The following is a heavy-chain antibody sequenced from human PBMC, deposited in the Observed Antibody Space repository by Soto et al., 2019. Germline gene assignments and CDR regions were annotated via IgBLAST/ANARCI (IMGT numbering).Heavy chain of an antibody. CDR3: ARGVGDIVVVVAATQLDY. CDR2: INPNNGGT. Sequence: ASVKVSCKASGYTFTGYYMHWVRQAPGQGLEWMGWINPNNGGTNYAQKFQGRVTMTRDTSASTAYMELSSLRSEDTAVYYCARGVGDIVVVVAATQLDYWGQGTLVTVSS. V-gene: IGHV1-2*02. D-gene: IGHD2-15*01. CDR1: GYTFTGYY. J-gene: IGHJ4*02.